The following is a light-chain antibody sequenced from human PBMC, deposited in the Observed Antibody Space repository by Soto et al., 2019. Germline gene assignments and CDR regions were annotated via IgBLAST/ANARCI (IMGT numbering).Light chain of an antibody. V-gene: IGKV1-5*01. CDR1: RNIERW. CDR3: QHCDTSWP. CDR2: NAS. Sequence: DIQMTQSPSTLSASVGAIVTITCRASRNIERWLAWYQQKPGKPPKLLILNASTLGSGVPSRFSGSGSGTEFTLTISGLQPDDFATYYCQHCDTSWPFGQGTKVDIK. J-gene: IGKJ1*01.